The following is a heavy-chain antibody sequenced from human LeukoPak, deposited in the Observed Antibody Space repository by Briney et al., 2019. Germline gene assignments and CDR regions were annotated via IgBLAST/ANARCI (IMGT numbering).Heavy chain of an antibody. CDR2: IYYSGST. J-gene: IGHJ4*02. CDR3: ARHSSSWDFDY. CDR1: GGSISSRIYY. D-gene: IGHD6-13*01. Sequence: PSETLSLTCTVSGGSISSRIYYWGWIRQPPGKGLEWIGSIYYSGSTYYNPSLKSRVTISINMSKNQFSLKLSSVTAADTAVYYCARHSSSWDFDYWGQGTLVTVSS. V-gene: IGHV4-39*01.